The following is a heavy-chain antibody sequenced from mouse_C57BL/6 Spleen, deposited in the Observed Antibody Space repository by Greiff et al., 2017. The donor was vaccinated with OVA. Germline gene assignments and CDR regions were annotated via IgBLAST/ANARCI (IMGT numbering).Heavy chain of an antibody. CDR1: GYAFSSSW. D-gene: IGHD1-1*01. CDR3: ARGGTTVVGDFDY. CDR2: IYPGDGDT. V-gene: IGHV1-82*01. Sequence: VQLQQSGPELVKPGASVKISCKASGYAFSSSWMNWVKQRPGKGLEWIGRIYPGDGDTNYNGKFKGKATLTADKSSSTAYMQLSSLTSEDSAVYFCARGGTTVVGDFDYWGQGTTLTVSS. J-gene: IGHJ2*01.